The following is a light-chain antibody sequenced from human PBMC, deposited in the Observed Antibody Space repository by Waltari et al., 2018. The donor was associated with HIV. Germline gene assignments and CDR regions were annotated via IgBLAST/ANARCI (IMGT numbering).Light chain of an antibody. V-gene: IGKV1-39*01. J-gene: IGKJ1*01. CDR1: QSITSY. CDR2: ATS. Sequence: DSQMTQSPSSLSASVGDGVTITCRASQSITSYLTWYQQKPGKAPNLLIYATSSLQSAVPSRFSGSGYGTDFTLTISSLQPEDSATYYCQQSYNSPWTFGQGTKVET. CDR3: QQSYNSPWT.